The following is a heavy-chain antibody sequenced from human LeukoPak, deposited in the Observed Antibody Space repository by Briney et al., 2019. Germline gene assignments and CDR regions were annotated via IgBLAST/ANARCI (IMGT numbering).Heavy chain of an antibody. D-gene: IGHD6-19*01. CDR2: ISSSSSYI. V-gene: IGHV3-21*01. J-gene: IGHJ4*02. Sequence: GGSLRLSCAASGFTFSSYSMNWVRQAPGKGLEWVSSISSSSSYIYYADSVKGRFTISRDNAKNSLYLQMNSLRAEGTAVYYCARDPSGWLSEGVSDYWGQGTLVTVSS. CDR1: GFTFSSYS. CDR3: ARDPSGWLSEGVSDY.